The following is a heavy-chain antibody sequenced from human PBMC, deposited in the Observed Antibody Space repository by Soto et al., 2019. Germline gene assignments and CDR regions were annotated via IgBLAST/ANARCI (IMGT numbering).Heavy chain of an antibody. Sequence: EVQLVESGGDLVQPGGPLRPSCTPSGLTLSTYAITWVPQAPGKGLEGVSYIGGSSSTIYYADSVRGRFTISRDNAKNSLYLQMNSLRAEDTAVYYCARRQYSTSWHFDYWGQGTLVTVSS. J-gene: IGHJ4*02. D-gene: IGHD6-13*01. CDR1: GLTLSTYA. CDR3: ARRQYSTSWHFDY. CDR2: IGGSSSTI. V-gene: IGHV3-48*01.